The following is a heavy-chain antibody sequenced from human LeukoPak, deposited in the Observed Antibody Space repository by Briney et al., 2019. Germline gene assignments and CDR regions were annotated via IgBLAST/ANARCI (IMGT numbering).Heavy chain of an antibody. V-gene: IGHV3-23*01. D-gene: IGHD4-17*01. CDR3: AKGSATTVTTTRQDDY. CDR2: ISGSGGST. Sequence: GGSLRLSCAASGFTFSSYAMSWVRKAPGKGLEWVSAISGSGGSTYYADSVKGRFTISRDNSKNTLYLQMNSLRAEDTAVYYCAKGSATTVTTTRQDDYWGQGTLVTVSS. J-gene: IGHJ4*02. CDR1: GFTFSSYA.